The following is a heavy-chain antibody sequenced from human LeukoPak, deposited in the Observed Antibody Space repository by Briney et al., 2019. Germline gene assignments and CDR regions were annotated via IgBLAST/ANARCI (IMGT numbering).Heavy chain of an antibody. CDR2: ISAYNGNT. CDR1: GYTFTSYG. Sequence: GASVKVSCKASGYTFTSYGISWVRQAPGQGLEWMGWISAYNGNTNYAQKLQGRVTMTTDTSTSTAYMELSRLRSDDTAVYYCAREGASTVTIENYFDYWGQGTLVTVSS. V-gene: IGHV1-18*01. D-gene: IGHD4-11*01. J-gene: IGHJ4*02. CDR3: AREGASTVTIENYFDY.